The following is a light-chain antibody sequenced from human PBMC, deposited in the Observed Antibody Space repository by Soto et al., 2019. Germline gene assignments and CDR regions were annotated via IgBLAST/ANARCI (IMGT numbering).Light chain of an antibody. J-gene: IGLJ2*01. CDR2: DVT. CDR1: SSDVGGYKF. V-gene: IGLV2-11*01. Sequence: QSALTQPRSVSGSPGQSVTVSCTGTSSDVGGYKFVSWFQQHPGKAPKLIIYDVTERPSGVPDRFSGSKSGNTASLTISGLQAEDEADYYCCSYAGTYAVVFGGGTKVTVL. CDR3: CSYAGTYAVV.